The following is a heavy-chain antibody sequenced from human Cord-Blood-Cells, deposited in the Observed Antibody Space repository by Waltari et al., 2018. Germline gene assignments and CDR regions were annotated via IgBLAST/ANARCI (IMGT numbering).Heavy chain of an antibody. V-gene: IGHV3-53*01. CDR2: IYSGGST. D-gene: IGHD6-19*01. J-gene: IGHJ4*02. Sequence: VQLVESVGGLIQPGGSRRLSCAASGFSASSTSMGWVGQAPGKGLEWVSVIYSGGSTYYADSVKGRFTISRDNSKNTLYLQMNSLRAEDTAVYYCARAEFSSGWYFDYWGQGTLVTVSS. CDR3: ARAEFSSGWYFDY. CDR1: GFSASSTS.